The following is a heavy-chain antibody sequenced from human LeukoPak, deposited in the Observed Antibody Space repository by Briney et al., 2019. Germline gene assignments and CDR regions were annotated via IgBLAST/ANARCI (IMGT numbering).Heavy chain of an antibody. V-gene: IGHV3-64*01. CDR1: GFTFSSYA. Sequence: GGSLRLSCAASGFTFSSYAMHWVRQAPGKGLEYVSAISSNGGSTYYANSVKGRFTISRDNSKNSLYLQMNSLRAEDTAVYYCARDEGYCSSTSCSCFDYWGQGTLVTVSS. D-gene: IGHD2-2*01. CDR2: ISSNGGST. J-gene: IGHJ4*02. CDR3: ARDEGYCSSTSCSCFDY.